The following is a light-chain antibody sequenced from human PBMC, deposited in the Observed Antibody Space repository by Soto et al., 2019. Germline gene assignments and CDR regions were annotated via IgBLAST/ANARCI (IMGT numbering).Light chain of an antibody. CDR2: AAS. J-gene: IGKJ1*01. CDR1: QGISSY. CDR3: QQYYSYPPRT. V-gene: IGKV1-8*01. Sequence: AIRMTQSPSSFSESTGDRVTITCRASQGISSYLAWYQQKPGKAPKLLIYAASTLQSGVPSRFSGSGSGTDFTLTISCLQSEDFATYYCQQYYSYPPRTFGQGTKVEIK.